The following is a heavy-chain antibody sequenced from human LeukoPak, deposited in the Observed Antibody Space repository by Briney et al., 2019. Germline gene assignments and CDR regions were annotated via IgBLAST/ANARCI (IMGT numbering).Heavy chain of an antibody. CDR3: ARQGYYGSATPYYFDY. J-gene: IGHJ4*02. CDR1: GYRFTSYW. Sequence: GESLKISCKGSGYRFTSYWIGWVRQMPGKGLEWMGIIYPGDSDTRYSPSFQGQVTISADKSISTAYLQWSSLKASDTAMYYCARQGYYGSATPYYFDYWGQGTLVTVSS. V-gene: IGHV5-51*01. CDR2: IYPGDSDT. D-gene: IGHD3-10*01.